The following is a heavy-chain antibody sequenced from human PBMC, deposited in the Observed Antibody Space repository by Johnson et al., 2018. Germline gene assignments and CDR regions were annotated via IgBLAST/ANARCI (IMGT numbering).Heavy chain of an antibody. Sequence: VQLVQSGGGLVKPGGSLRLSCAASGFTFSSYSMNWVRQAPGKGLEWVSSISTSSTYIYYADSVKGRFTISRDNAKNSLYLQMNSLRAEDTAVYYCARDGVIVVVPAAPYNWFDPWGQGTLVTVSS. J-gene: IGHJ5*02. D-gene: IGHD2-2*01. V-gene: IGHV3-21*01. CDR1: GFTFSSYS. CDR2: ISTSSTYI. CDR3: ARDGVIVVVPAAPYNWFDP.